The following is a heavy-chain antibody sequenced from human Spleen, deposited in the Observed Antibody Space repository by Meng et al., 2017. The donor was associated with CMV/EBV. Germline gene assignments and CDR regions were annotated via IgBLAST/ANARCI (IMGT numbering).Heavy chain of an antibody. CDR3: ARDCVSSNCYDAFDL. V-gene: IGHV1-2*02. Sequence: VKVSCKASGYTLPNYGINWVRQAPGLGLEWLGWINPNSGATKYAQKFQGRVTMTRDTSISIAYMELTGLKSDDTAMYYCARDCVSSNCYDAFDLWGQGTVVTVSS. CDR1: GYTLPNYG. CDR2: INPNSGAT. J-gene: IGHJ3*01. D-gene: IGHD2-2*01.